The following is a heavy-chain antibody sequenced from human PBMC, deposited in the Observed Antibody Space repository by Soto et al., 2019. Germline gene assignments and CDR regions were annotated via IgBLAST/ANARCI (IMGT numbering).Heavy chain of an antibody. Sequence: GGSLRLSCAASGFTVSSYAMSWVRQAPGKGLEWVSAISGSGGSTYYADSVKGRFTISRDNSKNTLYLQMNSLRAEDTAVYYWAKTPIFGYYYMDVWGKGTTVTVSS. CDR2: ISGSGGST. D-gene: IGHD3-3*01. J-gene: IGHJ6*03. CDR3: AKTPIFGYYYMDV. CDR1: GFTVSSYA. V-gene: IGHV3-23*01.